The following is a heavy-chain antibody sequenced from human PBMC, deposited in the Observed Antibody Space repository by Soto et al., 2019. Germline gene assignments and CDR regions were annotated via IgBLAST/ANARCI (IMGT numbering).Heavy chain of an antibody. CDR2: ISSSGSTI. CDR3: ARAYSYGYELGLPIDY. Sequence: SLRLSCAASGFTFSSYEMNWVRQAPGKGLEWVSYISSSGSTIYYADSVKGRFTISRDNAKNSLYLQMNSLRAEDTAVYYCARAYSYGYELGLPIDYWGQGTLVTGSS. V-gene: IGHV3-48*03. CDR1: GFTFSSYE. J-gene: IGHJ4*02. D-gene: IGHD5-18*01.